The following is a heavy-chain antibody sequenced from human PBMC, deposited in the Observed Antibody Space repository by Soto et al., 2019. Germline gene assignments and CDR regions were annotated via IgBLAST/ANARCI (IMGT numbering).Heavy chain of an antibody. D-gene: IGHD3-22*01. CDR1: GFTFSSYS. CDR2: ISSSSSYI. CDR3: ARVEYYYDSSGYTYYFDY. J-gene: IGHJ4*02. V-gene: IGHV3-21*01. Sequence: PGGSLRLSCAASGFTFSSYSMNWVRQAPGKGLEWVSSISSSSSYIYYADSVKGRFTISRDNAKNSLYLQMNSLRAEDTAVYYCARVEYYYDSSGYTYYFDYWGQGTLVTAPQ.